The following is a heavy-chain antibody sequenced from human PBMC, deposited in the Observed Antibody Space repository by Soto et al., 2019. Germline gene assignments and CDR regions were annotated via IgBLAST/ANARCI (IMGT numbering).Heavy chain of an antibody. CDR3: ARDGSGYAFDY. CDR2: IYTSRGST. V-gene: IGHV1-46*03. J-gene: IGHJ4*02. CDR1: GYRFTSYY. Sequence: ASVKVSCKASGYRFTSYYMHWVRQAPGQGLEWMGVIYTSRGSTYYSQKFQGRVTMTRDTSTSTVYMELNSLTSDDTAVYSCARDGSGYAFDYWGQGTLVTVSS. D-gene: IGHD3-22*01.